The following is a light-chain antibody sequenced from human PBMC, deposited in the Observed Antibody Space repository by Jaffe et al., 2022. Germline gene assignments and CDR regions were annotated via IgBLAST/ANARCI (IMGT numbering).Light chain of an antibody. CDR1: KLGNTY. CDR3: QAWDTNAAYV. J-gene: IGLJ1*01. V-gene: IGLV3-1*01. CDR2: QNN. Sequence: SYDLTQSPSVSVSPGQTARITCSGDKLGNTYTSWYQQKPGQSPVLVIHQNNRRPSGIPERFSGSSSGNTATLTISGTQAMDEADYYCQAWDTNAAYVLGTGTRVTVL.